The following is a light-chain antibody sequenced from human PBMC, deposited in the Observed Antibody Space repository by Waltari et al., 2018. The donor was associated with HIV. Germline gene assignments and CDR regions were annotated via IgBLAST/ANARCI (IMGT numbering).Light chain of an antibody. CDR1: TSNAERNY. Sequence: QSVLTQPPSASGTPGQRVTIPCFGGTSNAERNYVYWSQHVPGTTPKPLIYMNHGRPSGAPDRFSGSKSGTSASVAVSGLRSEDEAAYYCAVWDDSLNGLVFGGGTKLTVL. CDR2: MNH. V-gene: IGLV1-47*01. J-gene: IGLJ2*01. CDR3: AVWDDSLNGLV.